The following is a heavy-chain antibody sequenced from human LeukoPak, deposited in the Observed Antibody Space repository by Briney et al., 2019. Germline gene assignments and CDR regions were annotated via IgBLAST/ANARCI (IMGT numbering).Heavy chain of an antibody. J-gene: IGHJ4*02. V-gene: IGHV3-23*01. Sequence: GGSLRLSCAASGFTFSSYGMSWVRQAPGGGLEWVSAISGSGYSTNHADSVKGRFTISRDNSKNALYLQMNSLRAEDTAVYYCAKCFGSYLFDYWGQGTLVTVSS. CDR3: AKCFGSYLFDY. CDR1: GFTFSSYG. CDR2: ISGSGYST. D-gene: IGHD1-26*01.